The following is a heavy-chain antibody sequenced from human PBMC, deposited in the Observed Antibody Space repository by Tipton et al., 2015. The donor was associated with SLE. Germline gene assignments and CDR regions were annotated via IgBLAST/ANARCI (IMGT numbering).Heavy chain of an antibody. CDR1: GVSVTNYY. D-gene: IGHD2-8*01. J-gene: IGHJ6*03. CDR3: ARESFTNDFYYYMDV. CDR2: IQGRENT. V-gene: IGHV4-59*02. Sequence: TLSLTCTVSGVSVTNYYWSWIRQPPGKRLEWIGFIQGRENTNYNPSLESRVTISVDTSKNQFSLQLTSVTAAGTAIYYCARESFTNDFYYYMDVWGKGTTVTVSS.